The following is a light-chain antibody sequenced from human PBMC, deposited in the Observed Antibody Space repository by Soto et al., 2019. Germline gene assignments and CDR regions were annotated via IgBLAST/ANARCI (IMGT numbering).Light chain of an antibody. Sequence: QSALTQPASVSGSPGQSITISCTGTSSDVGGYNSVSWYQHHPGEAPKLMIYDVSNRPSGVSSRFSGSKSANTASLTISGLQAEDEADYYCSSYTSSNTRYVFGTGTKLTVL. CDR3: SSYTSSNTRYV. J-gene: IGLJ1*01. V-gene: IGLV2-14*03. CDR2: DVS. CDR1: SSDVGGYNS.